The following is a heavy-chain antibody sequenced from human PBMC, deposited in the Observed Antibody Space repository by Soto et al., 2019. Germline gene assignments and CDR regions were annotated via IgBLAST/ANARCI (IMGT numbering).Heavy chain of an antibody. V-gene: IGHV1-18*04. J-gene: IGHJ6*02. CDR3: ARVYPSMVRGVTFGRYYFHGMDV. Sequence: QVQLLQAGAEVKRHGASVPVSCKASGYTFGRYSICWVRQVPGQGLEWMGWIRAYDGNPSYSEKFQGRVTMTAETSTTTAYMELRSLTPADTAIYYCARVYPSMVRGVTFGRYYFHGMDVWCQGTAVTVSS. CDR1: GYTFGRYS. CDR2: IRAYDGNP. D-gene: IGHD3-10*01.